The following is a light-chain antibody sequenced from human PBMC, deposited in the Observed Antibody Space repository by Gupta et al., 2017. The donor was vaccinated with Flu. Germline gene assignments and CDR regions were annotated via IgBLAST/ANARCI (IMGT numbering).Light chain of an antibody. CDR2: GVS. J-gene: IGKJ2*01. Sequence: NTCRSSQSPRHSDGNTYVNWFHQTPGPPPMRLIYGVSKRAAGVPDRISGRWSGKDFTLKISGVEAEYVGIYYCMQGVHWPYTFGQGTKLEIK. V-gene: IGKV2-30*02. CDR1: QSPRHSDGNTY. CDR3: MQGVHWPYT.